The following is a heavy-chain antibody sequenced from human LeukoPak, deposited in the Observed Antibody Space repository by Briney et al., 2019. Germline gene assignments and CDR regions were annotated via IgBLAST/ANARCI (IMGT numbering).Heavy chain of an antibody. J-gene: IGHJ5*02. D-gene: IGHD3-9*01. CDR3: ARRPYDILTGYYYDP. V-gene: IGHV5-51*01. CDR1: GYSFTSNW. CDR2: IYPSDSDT. Sequence: GESLKISCKGSGYSFTSNWIGWVRQMPGKGLEWMGVIYPSDSDTRYSPSFQGQVTISADKSISTAYLQWSSLKASDTAMYYCARRPYDILTGYYYDPWGQGTLVTVSS.